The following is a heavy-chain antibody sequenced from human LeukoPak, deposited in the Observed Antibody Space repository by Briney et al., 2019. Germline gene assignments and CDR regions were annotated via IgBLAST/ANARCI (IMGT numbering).Heavy chain of an antibody. Sequence: GGSLRLSCAASGFTFSNYLMRWIRQVPGKGVVWVSHIKYDGSATNYADSVKGRFTISRDNAKNTLYLQMNSLRAEDTAVYSCVSVSLQSGYNFDYWGQGALVTVSS. V-gene: IGHV3-74*01. CDR1: GFTFSNYL. D-gene: IGHD3-3*01. CDR2: IKYDGSAT. J-gene: IGHJ4*02. CDR3: VSVSLQSGYNFDY.